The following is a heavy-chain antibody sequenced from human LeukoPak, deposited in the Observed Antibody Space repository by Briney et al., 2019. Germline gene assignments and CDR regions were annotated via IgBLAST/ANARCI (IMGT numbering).Heavy chain of an antibody. J-gene: IGHJ6*03. D-gene: IGHD2-21*02. Sequence: ASVKVSCKASGYTFTSSGISWVRQAPGQGLEWMGWISAYKGNTNYAQKLQGRVTMTTDTSTSTAYMELRSLRSDDTAVYYCARGPAGLQPRYYMDVWGKGTTVTVSS. CDR1: GYTFTSSG. CDR3: ARGPAGLQPRYYMDV. CDR2: ISAYKGNT. V-gene: IGHV1-18*01.